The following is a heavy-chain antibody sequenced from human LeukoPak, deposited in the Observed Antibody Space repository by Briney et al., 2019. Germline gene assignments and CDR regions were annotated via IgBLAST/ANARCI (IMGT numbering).Heavy chain of an antibody. Sequence: GVLRLSCAASGFIFSAHEMNWVRQAPGKGLEWVSYISSSGSTVYYTDSVKGRFTISRDNAKNSLYLQMNSLRVDDTAVYYCARSLVDYYGSEMDVWGQGTTVTVSS. CDR2: ISSSGSTV. J-gene: IGHJ6*02. CDR1: GFIFSAHE. V-gene: IGHV3-48*03. D-gene: IGHD3-10*01. CDR3: ARSLVDYYGSEMDV.